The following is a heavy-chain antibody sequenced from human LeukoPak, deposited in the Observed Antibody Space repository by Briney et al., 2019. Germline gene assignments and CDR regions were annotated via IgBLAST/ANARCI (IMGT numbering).Heavy chain of an antibody. V-gene: IGHV4-59*01. D-gene: IGHD5/OR15-5a*01. Sequence: PSETLSLTCTVSGGSIRTYYWSWIRQPPGKGLEWIGCISYSGSTDYNPSLKSRLTMSVDTSKNQFSLKLSSVTAADTAMYFCARGLRPRDYYYDGLDVWGPGTTVTVSS. CDR3: ARGLRPRDYYYDGLDV. CDR2: ISYSGST. J-gene: IGHJ6*02. CDR1: GGSIRTYY.